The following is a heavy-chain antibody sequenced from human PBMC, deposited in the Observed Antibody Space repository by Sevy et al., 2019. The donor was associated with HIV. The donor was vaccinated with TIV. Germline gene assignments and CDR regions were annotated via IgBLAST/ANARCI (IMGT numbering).Heavy chain of an antibody. Sequence: GGSLRLSCAASGFTFSDAWMTWVRQAPGRGLEWVGRIKSNSYGETTDYGSSVKGRFAISRDDSKNMLFLQMNTLKNEDSAVYYCATDRGYSGSDSQYYYVVDAWGQGTTVTVSS. CDR3: ATDRGYSGSDSQYYYVVDA. V-gene: IGHV3-15*01. CDR1: GFTFSDAW. D-gene: IGHD5-12*01. CDR2: IKSNSYGETT. J-gene: IGHJ6*02.